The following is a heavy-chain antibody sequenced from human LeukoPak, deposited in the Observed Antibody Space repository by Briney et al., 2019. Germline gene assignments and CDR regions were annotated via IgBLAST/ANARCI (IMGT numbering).Heavy chain of an antibody. CDR2: INWNGGST. Sequence: GGSLRLSCAASGFTFDDYGMSWVRQAPGKGLEWVSGINWNGGSTGYADSVKGRFTISRDNAKNSLCLQMNSLRAEDTALYYCARKKDSSGWHPIDYWGQGTLVTVSS. CDR3: ARKKDSSGWHPIDY. J-gene: IGHJ4*02. CDR1: GFTFDDYG. D-gene: IGHD6-19*01. V-gene: IGHV3-20*04.